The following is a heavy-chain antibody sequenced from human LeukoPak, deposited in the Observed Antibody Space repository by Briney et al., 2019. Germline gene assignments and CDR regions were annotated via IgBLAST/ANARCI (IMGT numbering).Heavy chain of an antibody. V-gene: IGHV2-70*11. CDR1: GFSLSTRGMG. CDR3: ARIRLKGGVYWYFDL. Sequence: SGPTLVKPPQTLTLTCTFSGFSLSTRGMGVSWIRQPPGKALEWLARIDWDDDKYYSTSLKTRLTISKDTSKNQVVLTMTNMDPVDTATYYCARIRLKGGVYWYFDLWGRGTLVTVSS. D-gene: IGHD3-16*01. CDR2: IDWDDDK. J-gene: IGHJ2*01.